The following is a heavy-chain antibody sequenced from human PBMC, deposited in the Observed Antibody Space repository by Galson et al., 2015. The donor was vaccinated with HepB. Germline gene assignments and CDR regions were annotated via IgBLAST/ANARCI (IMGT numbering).Heavy chain of an antibody. CDR3: ALSGGTADSSGYPNWYFDL. CDR2: IDPSDSYT. D-gene: IGHD3-22*01. V-gene: IGHV5-10-1*01. J-gene: IGHJ2*01. Sequence: QSGAEVKKPGESLRISCKGSGYSFTSYWISWVRQMPGKGLEWMGRIDPSDSYTNYSPSFQGHVTISADKSISTAYLQWSSLKASDTAMYYCALSGGTADSSGYPNWYFDLWGRGTLVTVSS. CDR1: GYSFTSYW.